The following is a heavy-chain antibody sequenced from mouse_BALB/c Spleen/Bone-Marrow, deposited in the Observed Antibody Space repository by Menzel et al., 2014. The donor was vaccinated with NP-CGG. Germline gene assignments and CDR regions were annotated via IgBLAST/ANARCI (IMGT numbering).Heavy chain of an antibody. CDR3: AREGWLLRFDY. Sequence: LKESGPKLVKPGTSVKMSCKASGYIFTSYVMDWVKQKPGQGLEWIGYINPHNDVTNYNEKFKGKATLTSDKSSSTAYMEVSSLTSEDSAVYYCAREGWLLRFDYWGQGTTLTVSS. CDR2: INPHNDVT. V-gene: IGHV1-14*01. J-gene: IGHJ2*01. D-gene: IGHD2-3*01. CDR1: GYIFTSYV.